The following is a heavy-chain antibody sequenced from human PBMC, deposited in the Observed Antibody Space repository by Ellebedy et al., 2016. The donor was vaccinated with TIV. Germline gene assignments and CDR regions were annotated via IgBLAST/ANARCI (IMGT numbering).Heavy chain of an antibody. CDR1: GYSFTSYW. V-gene: IGHV5-10-1*01. CDR2: IDPSDSYT. CDR3: ARRTGVAVGATPFDY. J-gene: IGHJ4*02. D-gene: IGHD1-26*01. Sequence: ASVKVSCKGSGYSFTSYWISWVRQMPGKGLEWMGRIDPSDSYTNYSPSFQGHVTISADKSISTAYLQWSSLKASDTAMYYCARRTGVAVGATPFDYWGQGTLVTVSS.